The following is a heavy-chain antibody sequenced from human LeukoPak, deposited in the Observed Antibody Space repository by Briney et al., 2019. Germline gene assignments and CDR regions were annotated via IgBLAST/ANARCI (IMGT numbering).Heavy chain of an antibody. D-gene: IGHD3-3*02. CDR1: GYTFTGYY. CDR2: INPNGGGK. V-gene: IGHV1-2*02. CDR3: ARDAVISQLDY. Sequence: ASVQVSCKASGYTFTGYYMHWVRQAPGQGLDWMGWINPNGGGKNYAQKFQGRVTMTRDTSISTAYMGLSRLRSDDTAVYYCARDAVISQLDYWGQGTLVTVSS. J-gene: IGHJ4*02.